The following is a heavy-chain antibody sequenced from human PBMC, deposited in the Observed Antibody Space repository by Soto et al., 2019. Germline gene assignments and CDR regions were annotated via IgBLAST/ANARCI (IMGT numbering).Heavy chain of an antibody. J-gene: IGHJ4*02. Sequence: ASVKVSCKASGYTFTSYGISWVRQAPGQALEWMGWISAYNGNTNYAQNLQGRVTMTTDTSTSTAYMELSSLRSEDTAVYYCATALYSLFYFDYWAQGILVTDSS. V-gene: IGHV1-18*01. CDR2: ISAYNGNT. D-gene: IGHD4-4*01. CDR3: ATALYSLFYFDY. CDR1: GYTFTSYG.